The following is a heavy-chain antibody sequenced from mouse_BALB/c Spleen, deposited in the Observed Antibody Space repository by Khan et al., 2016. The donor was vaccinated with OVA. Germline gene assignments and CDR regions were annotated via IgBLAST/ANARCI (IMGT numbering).Heavy chain of an antibody. CDR3: ARPGNRYERIFDY. CDR2: INPYNDGT. Sequence: VQLKQSGPELVKPGASVKMSCKASGYTFTSYVMHWVKQKPGQGLEWIGYINPYNDGTKYNEKFKGKATLTSVKSSSTAYMELSSLTSEDSAVYYCARPGNRYERIFDYWGQGTTLTVSS. J-gene: IGHJ2*01. CDR1: GYTFTSYV. D-gene: IGHD2-14*01. V-gene: IGHV1S136*01.